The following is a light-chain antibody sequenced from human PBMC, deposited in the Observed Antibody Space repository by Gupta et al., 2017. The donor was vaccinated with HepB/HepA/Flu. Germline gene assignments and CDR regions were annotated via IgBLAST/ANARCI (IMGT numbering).Light chain of an antibody. Sequence: HSALTPPAPVSGSPGQSITISCTGTSSDVGSHNLVSWYQQHPGKAPKLMIYEVPKRPSGVSNRFAGSKSANTASLTMAGLQAEDEADYYCCSYGGSSTYVVFGGGTKLTVL. V-gene: IGLV2-23*02. J-gene: IGLJ2*01. CDR1: SSDVGSHNL. CDR3: CSYGGSSTYVV. CDR2: EVP.